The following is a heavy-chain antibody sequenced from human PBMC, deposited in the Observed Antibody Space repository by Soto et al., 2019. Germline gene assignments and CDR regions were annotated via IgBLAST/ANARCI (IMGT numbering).Heavy chain of an antibody. CDR2: IYSGGST. CDR1: GFTVSSNY. CDR3: ATRYCTNGVCSTNPFDI. D-gene: IGHD2-8*01. Sequence: GGSLRLSCAASGFTVSSNYMSWVRQAPGKGLEWVSVIYSGGSTYYADSVKGRFTISRHNSKNTLYLQLNSLRSEDTAVYYCATRYCTNGVCSTNPFDIWGQGTRVTV. J-gene: IGHJ3*02. V-gene: IGHV3-53*04.